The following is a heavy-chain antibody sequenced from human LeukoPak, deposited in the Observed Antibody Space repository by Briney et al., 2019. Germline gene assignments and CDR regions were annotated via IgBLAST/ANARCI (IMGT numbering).Heavy chain of an antibody. J-gene: IGHJ4*02. CDR1: GGSISSSSYY. CDR2: IYYSGST. D-gene: IGHD5-12*01. CDR3: ARRLQSLYYFDY. Sequence: SETLSLTCTVSGGSISSSSYYWGWIRQPPGKGLEWIGSIYYSGSTYYNPSLKSRVTISIDTSKNQFSLRLSSVTAADTAVYYCARRLQSLYYFDYWGQGTLVTVSS. V-gene: IGHV4-39*07.